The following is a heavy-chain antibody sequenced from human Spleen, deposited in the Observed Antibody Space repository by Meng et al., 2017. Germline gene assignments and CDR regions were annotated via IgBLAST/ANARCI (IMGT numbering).Heavy chain of an antibody. CDR2: INTNTGNP. D-gene: IGHD2-15*01. V-gene: IGHV7-4-1*02. CDR1: GYTFTSYA. J-gene: IGHJ3*02. Sequence: ASVKVSCKASGYTFTSYAMNWVRQAPGQGLEWMGWINTNTGNPTYAQGFTGRFVFSLDTSVSTAYLQISSLQADDTAVYYGEGGGFCSGGSCYLGNDAFDIWGQGTMVTVSS. CDR3: EGGGFCSGGSCYLGNDAFDI.